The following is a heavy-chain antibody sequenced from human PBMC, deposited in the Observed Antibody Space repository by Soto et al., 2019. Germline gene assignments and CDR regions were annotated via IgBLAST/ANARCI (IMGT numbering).Heavy chain of an antibody. CDR1: GGSISSSNW. J-gene: IGHJ6*02. CDR2: IYHSGST. V-gene: IGHV4-4*02. D-gene: IGHD3-3*01. Sequence: PSETLSLTCAVSGGSISSSNWWSWVRQPPGKGLEWIGEIYHSGSTNYNPSLKSRVTISVDKSKNQFSLKLSSVTAADTAVYYCARANYDFWSGYSPYYYYGMDVWGQGTTVTVSS. CDR3: ARANYDFWSGYSPYYYYGMDV.